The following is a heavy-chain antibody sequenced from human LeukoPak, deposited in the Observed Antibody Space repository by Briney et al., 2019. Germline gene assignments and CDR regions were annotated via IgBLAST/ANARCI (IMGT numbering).Heavy chain of an antibody. J-gene: IGHJ4*02. Sequence: GGSLRLSCAASGFTFSSYAMSWVRQAPGKGPEWVSAISGSGGNTYYADSVKDRFTISRDNSKNTLYLQMSSLRAEDTALYYCARGQWLVTSSFDSWGQGTLVTVSS. CDR3: ARGQWLVTSSFDS. CDR2: ISGSGGNT. V-gene: IGHV3-23*01. D-gene: IGHD6-19*01. CDR1: GFTFSSYA.